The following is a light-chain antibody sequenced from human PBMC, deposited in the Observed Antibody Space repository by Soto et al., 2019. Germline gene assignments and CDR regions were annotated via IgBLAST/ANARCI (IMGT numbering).Light chain of an antibody. J-gene: IGLJ1*01. Sequence: QSVLTQPPSVSGAPGQRVTISCTGSSSNIGAGYDVHWYQQLPGTAPKLLIYGNSNRPSGVPDRFSGSKSGTSASLAITGRQAEDEADDYCQSYDRSLSGYVFGTGTKLTVL. V-gene: IGLV1-40*01. CDR3: QSYDRSLSGYV. CDR1: SSNIGAGYD. CDR2: GNS.